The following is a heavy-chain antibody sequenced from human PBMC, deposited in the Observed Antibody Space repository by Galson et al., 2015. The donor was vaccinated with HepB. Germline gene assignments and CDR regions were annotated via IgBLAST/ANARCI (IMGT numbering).Heavy chain of an antibody. CDR2: ISYDGSNK. V-gene: IGHV3-30*18. CDR1: GFTFSSYG. Sequence: SLRLSCAASGFTFSSYGMHWVRQAPGKGLEWVAVISYDGSNKYYADSVKGRFTISRDNSKNTLYLQMNSLRAEDTAVYYCAKLLGLPLTPIAAAGTPTFDYWGQGTLVTVSS. D-gene: IGHD6-13*01. J-gene: IGHJ4*02. CDR3: AKLLGLPLTPIAAAGTPTFDY.